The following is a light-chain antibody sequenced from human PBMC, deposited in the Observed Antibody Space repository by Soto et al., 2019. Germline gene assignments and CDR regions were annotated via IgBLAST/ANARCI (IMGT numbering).Light chain of an antibody. CDR2: WAS. CDR1: QSLLYTSNNKNY. CDR3: QEYYSSPLT. J-gene: IGKJ4*01. V-gene: IGKV4-1*01. Sequence: DIVMTQSPDSLAVSLGETATINCKSSQSLLYTSNNKNYLAWYQQKLGQPPKLLIYWASTRESGVPDRFSGSGSGTDFTLTISSLQAEDVAVYYCQEYYSSPLTFGGGTKVEIK.